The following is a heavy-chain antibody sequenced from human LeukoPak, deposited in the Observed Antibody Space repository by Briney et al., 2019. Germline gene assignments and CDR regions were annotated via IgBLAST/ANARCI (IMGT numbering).Heavy chain of an antibody. V-gene: IGHV3-30*02. Sequence: GGSLRLSCAASGCTFSIYGMHWVRQAPGKGLEWVAFIRSDGSNKYYADSVKGRFTISRDNSRDTLYLQMNSLRAEDMAVYYCAKLDTSGWYEDYWGQGTLVTVSS. CDR1: GCTFSIYG. CDR3: AKLDTSGWYEDY. J-gene: IGHJ4*02. CDR2: IRSDGSNK. D-gene: IGHD6-19*01.